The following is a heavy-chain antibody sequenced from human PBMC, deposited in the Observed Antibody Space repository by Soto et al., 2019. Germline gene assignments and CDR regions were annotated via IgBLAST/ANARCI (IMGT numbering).Heavy chain of an antibody. J-gene: IGHJ4*02. CDR3: AKSLIYDFWSGDWEMGIVGATVPYFEY. D-gene: IGHD3-3*01. CDR2: TIGRIGST. V-gene: IGHV3-23*01. Sequence: GGSLRLSCAASGFTFSSYAMSWLRQAPGEGREWFSATIGRIGSTYYADSVKGRFTIYRENSTNTLSLQMNSPRPEDTAVYYRAKSLIYDFWSGDWEMGIVGATVPYFEYWGQGTLVTVSS. CDR1: GFTFSSYA.